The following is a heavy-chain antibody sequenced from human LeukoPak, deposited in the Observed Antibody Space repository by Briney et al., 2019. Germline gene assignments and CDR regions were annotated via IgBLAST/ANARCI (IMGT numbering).Heavy chain of an antibody. V-gene: IGHV3-7*01. CDR2: IKQDGTET. Sequence: GGSLRLSCEVTGFTLSSYWMSWVRQAPGKGLEWVANIKQDGTETHYGDSVKGRFTISRDNAKTSLYLQLHSLRGEHTAVYYCARSTDRDAYMASWGQGTLVTVSS. CDR3: ARSTDRDAYMAS. CDR1: GFTLSSYW. D-gene: IGHD5-24*01. J-gene: IGHJ5*02.